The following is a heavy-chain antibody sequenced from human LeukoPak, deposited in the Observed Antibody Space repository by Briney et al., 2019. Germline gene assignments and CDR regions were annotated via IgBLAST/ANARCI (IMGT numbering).Heavy chain of an antibody. CDR1: GASLRGYY. D-gene: IGHD3-22*01. Sequence: SETPSLPFTVPGASLRGYYWSWIPQPPRKGPEWIGYIYYSGGTNYNPSLKSGVAISVDTSKSQFSLKLTSVTAADTAVYYCARDDGSGYYYDYWGQGTLVTVSS. CDR3: ARDDGSGYYYDY. J-gene: IGHJ4*02. V-gene: IGHV4-59*01. CDR2: IYYSGGT.